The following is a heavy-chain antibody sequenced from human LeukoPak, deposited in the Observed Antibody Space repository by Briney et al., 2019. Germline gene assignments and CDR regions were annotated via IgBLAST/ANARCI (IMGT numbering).Heavy chain of an antibody. CDR1: GFTFSSYA. CDR2: ISSRGDST. Sequence: GGSLRLSCAASGFTFSSYAMNWVRQAPGKGLEWVSAISSRGDSTYYADYVKGRFTISRDNSKNTLYLQIDSLRVEDTAVYYCAKQKVGGTVIRYFDYWGQGTLATVSS. V-gene: IGHV3-23*01. J-gene: IGHJ4*02. D-gene: IGHD1-26*01. CDR3: AKQKVGGTVIRYFDY.